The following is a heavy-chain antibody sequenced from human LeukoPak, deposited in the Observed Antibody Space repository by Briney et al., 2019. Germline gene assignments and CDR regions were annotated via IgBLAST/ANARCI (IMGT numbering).Heavy chain of an antibody. Sequence: AGGSLRLSCAASGFTFTSYEMNWVRQAPGKGLEWVSYIGTSGSTIYYADSVKGRFTISRDDAKKLLYLEMNSLRAEDTAVYYCARDLYYYGSGNYVPGLPDYWGQGTLVTVSS. CDR1: GFTFTSYE. D-gene: IGHD3-10*01. J-gene: IGHJ4*02. CDR2: IGTSGSTI. V-gene: IGHV3-48*03. CDR3: ARDLYYYGSGNYVPGLPDY.